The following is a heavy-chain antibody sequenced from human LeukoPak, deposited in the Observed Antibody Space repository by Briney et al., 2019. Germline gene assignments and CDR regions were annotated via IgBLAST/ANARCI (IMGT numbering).Heavy chain of an antibody. CDR3: ASQDGYNLRETYYLDY. Sequence: GGSLRLSCAASGFTFSSYGMHWVRQAPGKGLEWVAVISYDGSNKYYADSVKGRFTISRDNSKNTLYLQMNSLRAEDTAVYYCASQDGYNLRETYYLDYWGQGTLATVSS. CDR1: GFTFSSYG. V-gene: IGHV3-30*03. J-gene: IGHJ4*02. D-gene: IGHD5-24*01. CDR2: ISYDGSNK.